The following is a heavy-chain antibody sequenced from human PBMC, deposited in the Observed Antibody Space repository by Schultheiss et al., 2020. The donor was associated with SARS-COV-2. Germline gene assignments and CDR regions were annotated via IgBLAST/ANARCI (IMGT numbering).Heavy chain of an antibody. CDR2: IYTSGST. V-gene: IGHV4-61*02. Sequence: SETLSLTCTVSGGSISSGGYYWSWIRQPAGKGLEWIGRIYTSGSTNYNPSLKSLVTMSVDTSKNQFSLKLSSVTAADTAVYYCARGGAVRLGELSPFDYWGQGTLVTVSS. CDR1: GGSISSGGYY. J-gene: IGHJ4*02. D-gene: IGHD3-16*02. CDR3: ARGGAVRLGELSPFDY.